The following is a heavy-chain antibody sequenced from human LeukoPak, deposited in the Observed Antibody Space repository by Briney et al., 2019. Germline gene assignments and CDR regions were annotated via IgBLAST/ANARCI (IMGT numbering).Heavy chain of an antibody. J-gene: IGHJ1*01. CDR3: AEDRYSYAFEYFQH. CDR1: GYTFTSYA. V-gene: IGHV3-30*04. D-gene: IGHD5-18*01. CDR2: ISYDGSSK. Sequence: SCKASGYTFTSYAMHWVRQAPGKGLEWVAVISYDGSSKYYADSVKGRFTISRDNSKNTLYLQMNSLRAEDTAVYYCAEDRYSYAFEYFQHWGQGTLVTVSS.